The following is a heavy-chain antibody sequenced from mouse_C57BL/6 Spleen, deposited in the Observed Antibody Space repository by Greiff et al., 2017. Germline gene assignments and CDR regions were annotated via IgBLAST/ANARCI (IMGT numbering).Heavy chain of an antibody. D-gene: IGHD1-1*01. CDR2: IYPGNSDT. J-gene: IGHJ2*01. CDR3: TRGTTGVASFDY. Sequence: EVQLQQSGTVLARPGASVKMSCKTSGYTFTSYWMHWVKQRPGQGLEWIGAIYPGNSDTSYNQKFKGKAKLTAVTSASTAYMELSSLTNEDSAVYYCTRGTTGVASFDYRGQGTTLTVSS. CDR1: GYTFTSYW. V-gene: IGHV1-5*01.